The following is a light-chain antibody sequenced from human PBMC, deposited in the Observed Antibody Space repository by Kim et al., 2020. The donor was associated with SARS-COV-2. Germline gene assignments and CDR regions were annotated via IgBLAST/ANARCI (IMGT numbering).Light chain of an antibody. CDR2: DTS. CDR1: QDVSNH. V-gene: IGKV1-33*01. CDR3: QHYNNMPPYP. J-gene: IGKJ2*01. Sequence: SVGDRVNITCQARQDVSNHVKWYQQKPGKAPKILIYDTSKLETGVPSRFSGRKSGTDFTFTISSLQTEDVATYYCQHYNNMPPYPFGQGTKVDIK.